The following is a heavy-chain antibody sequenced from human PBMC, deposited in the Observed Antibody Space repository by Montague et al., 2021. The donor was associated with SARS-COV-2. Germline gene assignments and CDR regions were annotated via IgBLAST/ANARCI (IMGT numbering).Heavy chain of an antibody. D-gene: IGHD6-6*01. CDR1: GFNFIGNW. V-gene: IGHV3-74*01. CDR3: VRDPAGARGY. CDR2: LNEYGTIT. J-gene: IGHJ4*02. Sequence: SLRLSCAASGFNFIGNWMHWVRQAPGKGLEWVSRLNEYGTITSYADSVKGRFTVSRDNAQNILYLQMNSLRVEDTAMYYCVRDPAGARGYWVPGTLVIVSS.